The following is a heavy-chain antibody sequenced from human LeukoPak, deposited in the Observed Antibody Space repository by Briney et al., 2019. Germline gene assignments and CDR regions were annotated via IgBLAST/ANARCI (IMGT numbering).Heavy chain of an antibody. D-gene: IGHD2-2*01. Sequence: PGGSLRLSCAASGFTFSSYAMSWVRQAPGKGLEWVANIKQDGSEKYYVDSVKGRFTISRDNAKNSLYLQMNSLRAEDTAVYYCARVGYQYQILVYFDYWGQGTLVTVSS. CDR2: IKQDGSEK. CDR1: GFTFSSYA. CDR3: ARVGYQYQILVYFDY. V-gene: IGHV3-7*01. J-gene: IGHJ4*02.